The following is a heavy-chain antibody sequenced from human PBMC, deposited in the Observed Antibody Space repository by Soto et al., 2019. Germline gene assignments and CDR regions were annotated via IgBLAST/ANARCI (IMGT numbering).Heavy chain of an antibody. D-gene: IGHD3-3*01. CDR1: GYTFTSYV. CDR2: ISAYNGNT. Sequence: ASVKVSCKASGYTFTSYVISWVRQAPGQGLEWMGWISAYNGNTNYAQKLQGRVTMTTDTSTSTAYMELRSLRSDDTAVYYCARDYNGIRFFDYYYYMDVWGKGTTVTVSS. CDR3: ARDYNGIRFFDYYYYMDV. J-gene: IGHJ6*03. V-gene: IGHV1-18*01.